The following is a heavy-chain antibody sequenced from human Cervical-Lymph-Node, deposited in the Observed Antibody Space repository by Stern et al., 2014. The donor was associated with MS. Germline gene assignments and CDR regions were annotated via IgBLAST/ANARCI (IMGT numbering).Heavy chain of an antibody. CDR2: IDPSDSYT. CDR1: GFSFTSYW. CDR3: ARGRSGSS. D-gene: IGHD1-26*01. J-gene: IGHJ4*02. Sequence: EVQLVESGAELKKPGESLRISCKGSGFSFTSYWISWVRQMPGKGLEWMGRIDPSDSYTDYSPSFQGHVTISADKSINTAYLQWSSLEASDTAMYYCARGRSGSSWGQGTLVTVSS. V-gene: IGHV5-10-1*01.